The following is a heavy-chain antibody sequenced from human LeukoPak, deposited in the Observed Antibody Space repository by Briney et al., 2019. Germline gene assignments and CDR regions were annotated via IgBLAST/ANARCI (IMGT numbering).Heavy chain of an antibody. J-gene: IGHJ6*03. CDR3: ARVSISGSYYYGHYYYYYMDV. CDR2: INHSGST. D-gene: IGHD1-26*01. CDR1: GVSFSGYY. V-gene: IGHV4-34*01. Sequence: SETLSLTCAVYGVSFSGYYWSWLRQPPGKGLEWMGEINHSGSTNYNPSLKRRVIISVDTSKNQFSLKLSSVTAADTAVYYCARVSISGSYYYGHYYYYYMDVWGKGTTVTVSS.